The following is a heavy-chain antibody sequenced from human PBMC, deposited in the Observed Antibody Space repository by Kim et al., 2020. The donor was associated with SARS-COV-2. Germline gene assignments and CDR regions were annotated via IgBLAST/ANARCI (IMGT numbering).Heavy chain of an antibody. D-gene: IGHD3-3*01. J-gene: IGHJ4*02. V-gene: IGHV3-23*01. Sequence: SVKGRFTISRDKSKDTLYLQMNSLRAEDTAVYYCAKLRGQCLEWLFVNWGQGTLATVSS. CDR3: AKLRGQCLEWLFVN.